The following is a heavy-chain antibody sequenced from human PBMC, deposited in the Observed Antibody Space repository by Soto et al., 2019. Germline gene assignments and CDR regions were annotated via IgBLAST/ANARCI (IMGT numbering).Heavy chain of an antibody. CDR3: ARDQRDCWSGQYNYYGMDV. Sequence: QVRLVESGGSVVQPGRSLRLSCAASGFTFNEYVMHWVRQAPGKGLEWMAVTAYDGINKYYADSVRGRFTISRDNSRNTLYLQMNSLRAEDTPVYYCARDQRDCWSGQYNYYGMDVWGQGTTVTVSS. V-gene: IGHV3-30-3*01. CDR1: GFTFNEYV. J-gene: IGHJ6*02. D-gene: IGHD3-3*01. CDR2: TAYDGINK.